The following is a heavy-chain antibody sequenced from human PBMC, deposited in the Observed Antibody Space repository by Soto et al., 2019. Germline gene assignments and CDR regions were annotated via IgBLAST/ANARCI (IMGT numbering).Heavy chain of an antibody. CDR2: IWYDGSSK. CDR1: GFTFRNHA. V-gene: IGHV3-33*01. CDR3: ARDQGAAITKDY. J-gene: IGHJ4*02. Sequence: GGSLRLSCAASGFTFRNHAMHWVRQAPGKGLEWVALIWYDGSSKYYADSVKGRFTISRDNSKNTLYLEMNSLRAEDTAIYYCARDQGAAITKDYWGQGTLVTVSS.